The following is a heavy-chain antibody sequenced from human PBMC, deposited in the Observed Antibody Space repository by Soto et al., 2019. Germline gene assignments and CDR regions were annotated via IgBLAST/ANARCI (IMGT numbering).Heavy chain of an antibody. V-gene: IGHV1-3*01. J-gene: IGHJ5*02. CDR2: INAGNGNT. Sequence: GASVKVSCKASGYTFTSYARHWVRQAPGQRLEWMGWINAGNGNTKYSQKFQGRVTITRDTSASTAYMELSSLRSEDTAVYYCARDQESGYSSGWFDPWGQGTLITVSS. D-gene: IGHD6-19*01. CDR1: GYTFTSYA. CDR3: ARDQESGYSSGWFDP.